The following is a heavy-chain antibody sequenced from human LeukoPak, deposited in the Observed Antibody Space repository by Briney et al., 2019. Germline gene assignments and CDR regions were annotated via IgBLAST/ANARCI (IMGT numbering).Heavy chain of an antibody. CDR3: ARCVKVDYDFWSGYYVSYCYYGMDV. D-gene: IGHD3-3*01. CDR2: IKQDGSEK. J-gene: IGHJ6*02. V-gene: IGHV3-7*05. CDR1: GFTFSSYW. Sequence: GGSLRLSCAASGFTFSSYWMSWVRQAPGKGLEWVANIKQDGSEKYYVDSVKGRFTISRDNAKNSLYLQMNSLRAGDTAVYYCARCVKVDYDFWSGYYVSYCYYGMDVWGQGTTVTVSS.